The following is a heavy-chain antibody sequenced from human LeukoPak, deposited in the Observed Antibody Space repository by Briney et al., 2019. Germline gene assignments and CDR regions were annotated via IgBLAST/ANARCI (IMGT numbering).Heavy chain of an antibody. J-gene: IGHJ5*02. CDR3: ARGESSGSNWFDP. Sequence: SETLSLTCTVSGGSISGYYWNWIRQPPGRGLDWIGYIYYSGSTNYNPSLRSRVTISVDTSKNQFSLKLSSVTAADTAVYYCARGESSGSNWFDPWGQGTLVTVSS. V-gene: IGHV4-59*01. CDR2: IYYSGST. D-gene: IGHD3-22*01. CDR1: GGSISGYY.